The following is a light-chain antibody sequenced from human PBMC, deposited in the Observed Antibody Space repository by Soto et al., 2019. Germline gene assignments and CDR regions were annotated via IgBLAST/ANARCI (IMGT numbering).Light chain of an antibody. V-gene: IGLV1-40*01. CDR3: QPYDTSLSGSV. Sequence: QSVLTQPPSVSGAPGQRVTISCTGTSSNIGAGYDVHWYQHLPGTAPKLLIYGNSDRPSGVPDRFSGSKSGTSASLAITGLQAEDEADYYCQPYDTSLSGSVFGRGTQLTVL. CDR2: GNS. CDR1: SSNIGAGYD. J-gene: IGLJ2*01.